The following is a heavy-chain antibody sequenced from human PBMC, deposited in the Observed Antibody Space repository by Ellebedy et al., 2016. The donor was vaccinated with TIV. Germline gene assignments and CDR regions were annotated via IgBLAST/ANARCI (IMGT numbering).Heavy chain of an antibody. CDR2: ISYDGRNE. Sequence: LSLTCVASGFTFSSYGMHWVRQAPGKGLEWVAVISYDGRNEYYADSVRGRFTISRDNSNNTLYLHMNSLRAEDTALYYCTRGVVVTTSYSQYWGQGTLVTVSS. J-gene: IGHJ1*01. CDR1: GFTFSSYG. CDR3: TRGVVVTTSYSQY. V-gene: IGHV3-30*03. D-gene: IGHD2-21*02.